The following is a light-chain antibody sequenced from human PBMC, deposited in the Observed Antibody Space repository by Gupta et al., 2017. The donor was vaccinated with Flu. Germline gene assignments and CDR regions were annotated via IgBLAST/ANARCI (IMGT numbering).Light chain of an antibody. CDR2: EDI. Sequence: GKTARITCAGDAFTKNYAYWYHLTSGRAPQLVIYEDIKRPSGIPSRFSGSTSGTMATLTITGAQVDDEGDYYCFSGDRNGDQRVFGGGTKLAVL. J-gene: IGLJ3*02. V-gene: IGLV3-10*01. CDR1: AFTKNY. CDR3: FSGDRNGDQRV.